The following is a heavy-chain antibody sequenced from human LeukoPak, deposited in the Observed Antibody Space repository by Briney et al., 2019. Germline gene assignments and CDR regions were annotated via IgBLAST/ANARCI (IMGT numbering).Heavy chain of an antibody. CDR1: GFTFSGFW. CDR2: INSDGSEG. V-gene: IGHV3-7*01. CDR3: ARDSFFHTGTFDY. D-gene: IGHD2/OR15-2a*01. Sequence: GGSLRLSCAVSGFTFSGFWMSWSRQAPGKGLEWVASINSDGSEGYYADVVKGRFTISRDNAKNSLYLQMNSLRDEDTAVYYCARDSFFHTGTFDYWGQGTLVTVSS. J-gene: IGHJ4*02.